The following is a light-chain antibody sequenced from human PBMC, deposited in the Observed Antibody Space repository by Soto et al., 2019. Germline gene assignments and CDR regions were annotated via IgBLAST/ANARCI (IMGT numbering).Light chain of an antibody. Sequence: HSALTQPRSVSGSPGQSVTISCTGTSSDVGGYNYVSWYQQHPGKAPKLMIYDVSKRPSGVPDRVSGSKSGNTASLTISGLKAEDEADYYCLSYAGSYTCVFGGGTKLTVL. V-gene: IGLV2-11*01. J-gene: IGLJ3*02. CDR2: DVS. CDR1: SSDVGGYNY. CDR3: LSYAGSYTCV.